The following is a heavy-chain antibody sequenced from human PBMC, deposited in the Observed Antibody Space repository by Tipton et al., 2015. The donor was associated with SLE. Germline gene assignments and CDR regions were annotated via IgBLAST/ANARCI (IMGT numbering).Heavy chain of an antibody. J-gene: IGHJ3*02. CDR1: GGSISSGSYY. V-gene: IGHV4-61*02. D-gene: IGHD1-26*01. CDR3: ARLFEGGSYYGDAFDI. Sequence: TLSLTCTVSGGSISSGSYYWSWIRQPAGKGLEWIGRIYTSGSTNYNPSLKSRVTISADTSKNPFSLKLSSVTAADTAVYYCARLFEGGSYYGDAFDIWGQGTMVTVSS. CDR2: IYTSGST.